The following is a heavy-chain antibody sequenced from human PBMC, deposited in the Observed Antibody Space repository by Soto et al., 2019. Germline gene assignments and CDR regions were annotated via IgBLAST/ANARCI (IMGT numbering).Heavy chain of an antibody. CDR1: RFSPSDYW. V-gene: IGHV3-21*01. CDR2: ISSSSSYI. CDR3: ARGSSVAGPDYYYYGMDV. J-gene: IGHJ6*02. Sequence: PGGALRPSCSTSRFSPSDYWMHWVRQVPGKGLLWFSFISSSSSYIYYADSVKGRFTISRDNAKNSLYLQMNSLRAEDTAVFYCARGSSVAGPDYYYYGMDVWGQGTTVTVSS. D-gene: IGHD6-19*01.